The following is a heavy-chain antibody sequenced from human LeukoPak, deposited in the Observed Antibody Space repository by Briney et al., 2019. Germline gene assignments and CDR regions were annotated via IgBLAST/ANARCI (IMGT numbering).Heavy chain of an antibody. V-gene: IGHV1-69*13. J-gene: IGHJ5*02. Sequence: SVKVSCKASGGTFSSYAISWVRQAPGQGLEWMGGIIPVFGTSNYAQKFQGRVTITADESTRTAYMELSSLRSEDTAVYYCARVTGGRYCSTTSRYMRGWFDPWGQGTLVTVSS. CDR3: ARVTGGRYCSTTSRYMRGWFDP. D-gene: IGHD2-2*02. CDR2: IIPVFGTS. CDR1: GGTFSSYA.